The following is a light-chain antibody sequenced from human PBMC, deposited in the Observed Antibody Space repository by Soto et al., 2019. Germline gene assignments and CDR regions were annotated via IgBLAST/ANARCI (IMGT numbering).Light chain of an antibody. V-gene: IGLV2-23*01. CDR1: SSDVGAYNS. CDR2: KGT. CDR3: CSSAPESTYV. Sequence: QSALAQPASVSGSPGQSVTISCTWTSSDVGAYNSVSWYQQHPDKAPQLMIYKGTQRPSGVSNRFSGSTSGNAASLTISGLQAGDEADYFCCSSAPESTYVFGTGTKVT. J-gene: IGLJ1*01.